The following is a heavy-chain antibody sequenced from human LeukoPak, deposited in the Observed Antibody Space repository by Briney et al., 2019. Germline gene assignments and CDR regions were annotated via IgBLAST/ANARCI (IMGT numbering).Heavy chain of an antibody. CDR1: GYSFTSYW. D-gene: IGHD4-17*01. Sequence: GESLKISCKASGYSFTSYWIGWVRQMPGKGLERMGIIYPGDSDNRYSPSFKGQVTISVDKSISTAYLQWSSLKASDTAMYYCASGRLRRTRDAFDIWGQGTMVTVSS. J-gene: IGHJ3*02. V-gene: IGHV5-51*01. CDR3: ASGRLRRTRDAFDI. CDR2: IYPGDSDN.